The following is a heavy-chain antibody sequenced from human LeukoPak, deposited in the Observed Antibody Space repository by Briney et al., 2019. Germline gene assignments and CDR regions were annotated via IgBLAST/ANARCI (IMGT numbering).Heavy chain of an antibody. V-gene: IGHV3-21*01. J-gene: IGHJ5*02. Sequence: PGGSLRLSCVVSGFTFSNYSMNWVRQAPGKGLEWVSSISRSSNFIYYIDSLKGRFTISRDNAKITLYLQMNSLRAEDTAVYYCARQKNYYDSSGYLDYWFDPWGQGTLVTVSS. CDR3: ARQKNYYDSSGYLDYWFDP. CDR1: GFTFSNYS. D-gene: IGHD3-22*01. CDR2: ISRSSNFI.